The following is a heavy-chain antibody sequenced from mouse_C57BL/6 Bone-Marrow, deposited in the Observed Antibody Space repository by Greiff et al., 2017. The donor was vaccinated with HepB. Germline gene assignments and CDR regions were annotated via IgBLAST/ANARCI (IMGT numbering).Heavy chain of an antibody. CDR3: AHHYYGSSYDWYFDV. V-gene: IGHV3-8*01. CDR2: ISYSGST. D-gene: IGHD1-1*01. J-gene: IGHJ1*03. Sequence: EVHLVESGPGLAKPSQTLSLTCSVTGYSITSDYWNWIRKFPGNKLEYMGYISYSGSTYYNPSLKSRISITRDTSKNQYYLQLNSVTTEDTATYYCAHHYYGSSYDWYFDVWGTGTTVTVSS. CDR1: GYSITSDY.